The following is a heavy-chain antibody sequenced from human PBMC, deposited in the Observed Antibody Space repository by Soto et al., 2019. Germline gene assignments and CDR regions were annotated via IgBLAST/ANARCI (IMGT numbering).Heavy chain of an antibody. J-gene: IGHJ3*02. CDR2: IYYSGST. CDR1: GGSVSSGSYY. CDR3: AKKASSGPENDDFWSMEDAFDI. D-gene: IGHD3-3*01. V-gene: IGHV4-61*01. Sequence: QVQLQESGPGLVKPSETLSLTCTVSGGSVSSGSYYWSWIRQPPGKGLEWIGYIYYSGSTNYNPSLKRRVTISVDTSTNQFSLKLSSVTAADTAVYYCAKKASSGPENDDFWSMEDAFDIWGQGTMVTVSS.